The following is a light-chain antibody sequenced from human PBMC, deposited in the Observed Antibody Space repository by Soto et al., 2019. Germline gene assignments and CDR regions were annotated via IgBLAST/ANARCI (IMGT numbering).Light chain of an antibody. Sequence: DILLTQSPSTLSSSPFELATLSCRASQSVSSYLAWYQQKPGQAPRLLIYGASSRATGIPERFSGSGSGTDFTLTISRLEPEDFAVYYCQQYGSSGTFGQGTKVDIK. CDR3: QQYGSSGT. J-gene: IGKJ1*01. CDR2: GAS. V-gene: IGKV3-20*01. CDR1: QSVSSY.